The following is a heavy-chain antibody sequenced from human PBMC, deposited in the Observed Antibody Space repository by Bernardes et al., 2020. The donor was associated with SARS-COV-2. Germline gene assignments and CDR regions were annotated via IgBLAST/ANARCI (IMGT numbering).Heavy chain of an antibody. D-gene: IGHD3-10*01. Sequence: GGSLRLSCEASGFTFGSFAMHWVRKAPGKGLEWVAVISYNGNHKYYAESVKGRFTLSRDNSKSTLYLEMSSLRVEDTAVYYCAKDTSGGVNRGVDPWGQGTLVTVSS. CDR3: AKDTSGGVNRGVDP. J-gene: IGHJ5*02. CDR1: GFTFGSFA. V-gene: IGHV3-30*18. CDR2: ISYNGNHK.